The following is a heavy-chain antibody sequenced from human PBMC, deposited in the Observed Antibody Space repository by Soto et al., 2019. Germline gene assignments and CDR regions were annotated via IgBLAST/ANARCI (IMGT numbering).Heavy chain of an antibody. CDR3: ATSYQLPSLNYYYGMDV. Sequence: QVQLVQSGAEVKKPGSSVKVSCKASGGTFSSYAISWVRQAPGQGLEWMGGIIPICGTANYAQKFQGRVTIAAAESTRTAYMELSSLRSEDTAVYYCATSYQLPSLNYYYGMDVWGQGTTVTVSS. J-gene: IGHJ6*02. CDR2: IIPICGTA. V-gene: IGHV1-69*12. CDR1: GGTFSSYA. D-gene: IGHD2-2*01.